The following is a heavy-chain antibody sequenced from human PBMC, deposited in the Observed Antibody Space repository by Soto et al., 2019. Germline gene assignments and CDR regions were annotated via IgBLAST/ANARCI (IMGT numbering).Heavy chain of an antibody. Sequence: PWGALRLSCAASGFTVSSYYMNWVRLVPEKGLEWVSVIYSSGPTFYADSVRGRFTISRDNSKNTLYLQMNSLRVEDTAVYYCARAFGGSYDYWGQGTLVTVSS. J-gene: IGHJ4*02. CDR3: ARAFGGSYDY. CDR1: GFTVSSYY. V-gene: IGHV3-53*01. CDR2: IYSSGPT. D-gene: IGHD1-26*01.